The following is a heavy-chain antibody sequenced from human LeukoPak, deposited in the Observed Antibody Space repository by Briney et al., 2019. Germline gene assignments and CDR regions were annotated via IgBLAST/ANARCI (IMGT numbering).Heavy chain of an antibody. CDR1: GFTFSRYW. V-gene: IGHV3-7*03. J-gene: IGHJ4*02. CDR3: ASYSSGRYPHFDY. Sequence: PGGSLRLSCAASGFTFSRYWMSWVRQAPGKGLEWVANIKEDGSEKYYVDSVKGRFTISRDNAKNSLYLQMNSLRAEDTAVYYCASYSSGRYPHFDYWGQGTLVTVSS. D-gene: IGHD6-19*01. CDR2: IKEDGSEK.